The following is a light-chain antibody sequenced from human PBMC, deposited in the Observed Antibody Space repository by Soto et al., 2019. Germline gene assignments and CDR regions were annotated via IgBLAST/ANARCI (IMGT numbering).Light chain of an antibody. CDR3: QQYDDLPFP. Sequence: DIQMTQSPSSLSASVGDRVTITCQADQGISKSLSWYQQKPGMAPKLLIYDASNLETGVPSRFSGSGSGIDFTLPISSLQHEDLGRYYCQQYDDLPFPFGGGTKVEIK. V-gene: IGKV1-33*01. CDR2: DAS. J-gene: IGKJ4*01. CDR1: QGISKS.